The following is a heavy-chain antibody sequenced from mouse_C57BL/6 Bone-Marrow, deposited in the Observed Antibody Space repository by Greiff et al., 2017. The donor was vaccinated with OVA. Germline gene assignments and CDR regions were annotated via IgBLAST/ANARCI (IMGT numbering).Heavy chain of an antibody. CDR3: ARLWCYWYFDV. V-gene: IGHV5-6*02. CDR2: ISSGGSYT. Sequence: DVMLVESGGDLVKPGGSLKLSCAASGFTFSSYGMSWVRQTPDKRLEWVATISSGGSYTYYPDSVKGRFTISRDNAKNTLYLQMSSLKSEDTAMYYCARLWCYWYFDVWGTGTTVTVSS. D-gene: IGHD1-1*02. J-gene: IGHJ1*03. CDR1: GFTFSSYG.